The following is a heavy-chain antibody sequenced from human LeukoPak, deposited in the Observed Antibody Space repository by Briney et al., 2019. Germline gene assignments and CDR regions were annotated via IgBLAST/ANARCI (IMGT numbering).Heavy chain of an antibody. D-gene: IGHD1-26*01. CDR2: INSISDYT. CDR1: GFTFSSYS. Sequence: GGSLRLSCVGSGFTFSSYSMNWVRQTPGKGLEWVSSINSISDYTHYADSVKGRFTISRDNAKNSLYLQMNSLRAEDTALYYCAKDQTPMDSGTYGFDYWGQGTLVTVSS. CDR3: AKDQTPMDSGTYGFDY. V-gene: IGHV3-21*01. J-gene: IGHJ4*02.